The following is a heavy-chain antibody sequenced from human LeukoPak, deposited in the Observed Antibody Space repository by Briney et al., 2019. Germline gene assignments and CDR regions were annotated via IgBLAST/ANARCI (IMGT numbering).Heavy chain of an antibody. V-gene: IGHV3-49*04. CDR2: IRSKGYSGTA. J-gene: IGHJ6*03. CDR3: SRGSPGDSWSGYYMDV. CDR1: GFTFGDYG. Sequence: GGSPRLSCSASGFTFGDYGMSWVRQAPGKGLEWVSFIRSKGYSGTAEYAASVKGRFTISRDDSKSIAYLQMNSLKTEDTAVYYCSRGSPGDSWSGYYMDVWGKGTTVTVSS. D-gene: IGHD3-3*01.